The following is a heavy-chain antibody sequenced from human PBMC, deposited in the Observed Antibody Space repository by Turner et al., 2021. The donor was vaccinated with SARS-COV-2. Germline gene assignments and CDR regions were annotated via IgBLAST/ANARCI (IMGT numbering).Heavy chain of an antibody. J-gene: IGHJ6*02. Sequence: QLQLQVSGPCLFKPSEPLSLTCPVSVGAISSSIYYWGWIRQPPGKGLGWIGNICYSGSTNYNPSHKSRVTNTVDTSKNKFSMKMSSVNAADTAVYYCARLMDTAMDNYGMDVWGQGTTVTVSS. CDR3: ARLMDTAMDNYGMDV. D-gene: IGHD5-18*01. CDR1: VGAISSSIYY. CDR2: ICYSGST. V-gene: IGHV4-39*01.